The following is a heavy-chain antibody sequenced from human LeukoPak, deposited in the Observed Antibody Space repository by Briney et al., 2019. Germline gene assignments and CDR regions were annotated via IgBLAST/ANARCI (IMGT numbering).Heavy chain of an antibody. V-gene: IGHV3-33*01. Sequence: PGGSLRLSCAASGFTFSTYGMHWVRQAPGKGLEWVAYIWSGGSDEYYTDSVKGRFTVSRDNSKNSLYLQMNSLRVEDTAVYYCARDSIKDKWRHYFDYWGQGTLVTVSS. J-gene: IGHJ4*02. CDR2: IWSGGSDE. D-gene: IGHD1-26*01. CDR1: GFTFSTYG. CDR3: ARDSIKDKWRHYFDY.